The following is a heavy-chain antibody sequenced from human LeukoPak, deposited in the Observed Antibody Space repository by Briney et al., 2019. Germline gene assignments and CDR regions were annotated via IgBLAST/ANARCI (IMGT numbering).Heavy chain of an antibody. CDR3: ARRSGYDDS. J-gene: IGHJ4*02. CDR2: IYYSATT. Sequence: SQTLSLTCTVSGGSVSSGGYYWSWIRQHPGKGLEYIGYIYYSATTYYNPSLKSRVTISVDTSKNQFSLKLSSVTAADTAVYYCARRSGYDDSWGQGTLVTVSS. CDR1: GGSVSSGGYY. V-gene: IGHV4-31*03. D-gene: IGHD5-12*01.